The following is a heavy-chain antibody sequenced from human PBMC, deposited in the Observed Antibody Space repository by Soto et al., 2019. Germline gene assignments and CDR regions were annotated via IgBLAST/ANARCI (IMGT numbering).Heavy chain of an antibody. V-gene: IGHV3-74*01. CDR1: GFTFSSYW. CDR2: VNSDESST. D-gene: IGHD3-10*01. J-gene: IGHJ6*02. Sequence: PGGSLRLSCAASGFTFSSYWMHWVRQGPGKGLVWVSRVNSDESSTSYADSVKGRFTISRDNAKNTLYLQMNSLRVEDTAVYYCARDRGGYGPPDVWGQGTTVTVSS. CDR3: ARDRGGYGPPDV.